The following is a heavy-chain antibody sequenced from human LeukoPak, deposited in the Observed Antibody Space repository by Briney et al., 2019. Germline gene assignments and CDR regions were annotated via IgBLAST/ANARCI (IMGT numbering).Heavy chain of an antibody. D-gene: IGHD3-22*01. CDR3: AREGNYYDSSGYSPFAFDI. Sequence: ASVKVSCKASGYTFTGYYMHWVRQAPGQGLEWMGWINPNSGGTNYAQKFQGRVTMTRDTSISTAYMELSRLRSDDTAVYYCAREGNYYDSSGYSPFAFDIWGQGTMVTVSS. V-gene: IGHV1-2*02. J-gene: IGHJ3*02. CDR2: INPNSGGT. CDR1: GYTFTGYY.